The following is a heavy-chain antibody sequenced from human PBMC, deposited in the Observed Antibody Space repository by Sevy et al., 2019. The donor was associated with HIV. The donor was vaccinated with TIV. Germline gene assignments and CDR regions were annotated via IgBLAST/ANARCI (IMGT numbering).Heavy chain of an antibody. CDR3: ARETDNSARWLDP. V-gene: IGHV3-30*02. CDR2: FWHGGSNK. CDR1: GFTFNFHG. J-gene: IGHJ5*02. Sequence: GGSLRLSCAASGFTFNFHGMHWVRQAPGKGLEWVAFFWHGGSNKYMADSVKGRFTISRDNSKNTLFLQMNSLTVEDTAVYYCARETDNSARWLDPWGQGTLVTVSS. D-gene: IGHD4-4*01.